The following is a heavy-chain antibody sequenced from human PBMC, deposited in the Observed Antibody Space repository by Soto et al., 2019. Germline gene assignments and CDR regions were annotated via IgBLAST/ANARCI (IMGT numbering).Heavy chain of an antibody. J-gene: IGHJ5*02. V-gene: IGHV1-18*01. Sequence: ASVKVSCKSSGYTFSNYGITWLRQAPGQPLEWLGWISLYSDGTNYAQKFQGRVSMTTDTSTTKAYMELRSLRSDDTAVYYRARVVPGAEAWFAPLGPGALATGS. D-gene: IGHD2-2*01. CDR3: ARVVPGAEAWFAP. CDR2: ISLYSDGT. CDR1: GYTFSNYG.